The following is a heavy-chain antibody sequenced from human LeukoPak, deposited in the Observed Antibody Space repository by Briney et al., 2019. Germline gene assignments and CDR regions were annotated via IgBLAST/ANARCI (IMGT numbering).Heavy chain of an antibody. V-gene: IGHV4-59*08. D-gene: IGHD2-2*02. Sequence: SETLSLTCTVSHGSISTYYWAWIRQPPGKGLEWIGHIYYSGSTDYNPSLKSRVAISVDTSENQFSLKLSSVTAADTAVYYCARLPGAVVPSAIPGRYYYSLDVWGQGTTVTVSS. CDR3: ARLPGAVVPSAIPGRYYYSLDV. J-gene: IGHJ6*02. CDR1: HGSISTYY. CDR2: IYYSGST.